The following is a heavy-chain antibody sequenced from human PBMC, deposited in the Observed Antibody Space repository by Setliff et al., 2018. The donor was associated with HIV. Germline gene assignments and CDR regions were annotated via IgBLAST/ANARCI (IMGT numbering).Heavy chain of an antibody. V-gene: IGHV4-59*02. CDR2: IYSSGNT. D-gene: IGHD1-7*01. CDR3: ARGHTWNYYGGDYFDY. Sequence: PSETLSLTCTVSGGSVTDYFWNWIRQPPGKGLEWIGYIYSSGNTNYNPSLESRVSISLDTSKNQFSPRLSSVTATDTAVYYCARGHTWNYYGGDYFDYWGQGSLVTVSS. CDR1: GGSVTDYF. J-gene: IGHJ4*02.